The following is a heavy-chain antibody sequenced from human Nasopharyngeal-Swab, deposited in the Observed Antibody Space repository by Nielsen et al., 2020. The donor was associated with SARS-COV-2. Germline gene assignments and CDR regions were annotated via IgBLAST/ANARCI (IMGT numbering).Heavy chain of an antibody. V-gene: IGHV1-18*01. D-gene: IGHD2-8*01. J-gene: IGHJ6*03. Sequence: WVRQAPGQGLEWMGWISAYNGNTNYAQKLQGRVTMTTDTSTSTAYMELRSLRSDDTAAYYCARGIVRRAYYYYMDVWGKGTTVTVSS. CDR2: ISAYNGNT. CDR3: ARGIVRRAYYYYMDV.